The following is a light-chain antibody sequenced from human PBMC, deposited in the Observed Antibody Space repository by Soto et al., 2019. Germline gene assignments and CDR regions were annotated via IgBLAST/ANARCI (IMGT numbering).Light chain of an antibody. Sequence: QSVLTQSSSASASLGSSVKLTCTLSSGHSSYIIAWHQQQPGKAPRYLMKLEGSGSYNKGSGVPDRFSGSSSGAYRYLTISNLQFEDEADYYCETGDSNSWVFGGGTKLTVL. V-gene: IGLV4-60*02. CDR3: ETGDSNSWV. CDR2: LEGSGSY. J-gene: IGLJ3*02. CDR1: SGHSSYI.